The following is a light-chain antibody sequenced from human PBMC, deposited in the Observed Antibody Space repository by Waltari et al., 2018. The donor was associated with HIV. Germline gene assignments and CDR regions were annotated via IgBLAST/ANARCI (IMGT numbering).Light chain of an antibody. CDR2: RNN. V-gene: IGLV10-54*04. Sequence: AGLTQPPSVSKDLRQTATLTCTGNSHNVGNQGATWLQHHQGHPPKLLSYRNNNRPSGISERFSASRSRNTASLTITGLQPEDEADYYCSAWDSSLGAWVFGGGTKLTVL. J-gene: IGLJ3*02. CDR1: SHNVGNQG. CDR3: SAWDSSLGAWV.